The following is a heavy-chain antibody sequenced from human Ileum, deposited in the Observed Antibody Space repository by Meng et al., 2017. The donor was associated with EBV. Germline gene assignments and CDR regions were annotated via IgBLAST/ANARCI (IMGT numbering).Heavy chain of an antibody. V-gene: IGHV3-74*01. CDR3: SRDLAGPYDD. J-gene: IGHJ4*02. CDR1: GFPFSHYW. Sequence: EVQLVESGGALVQPGGSLRLSCATPGFPFSHYWMHWARQVPGKGLVWVSRTNEDGGFTTYADSVRGRFTISRDNTKNILYLQMDSLRAEDTAVYFCSRDLAGPYDDWGQGTLVTVSS. CDR2: TNEDGGFT.